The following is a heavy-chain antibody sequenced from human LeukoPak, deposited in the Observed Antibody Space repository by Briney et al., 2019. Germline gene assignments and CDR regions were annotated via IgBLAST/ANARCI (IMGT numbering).Heavy chain of an antibody. CDR1: GGSISSYY. J-gene: IGHJ3*02. V-gene: IGHV4-59*01. Sequence: SETLSRTCTVSGGSISSYYWSWIRQPPGKGLEWIGYIYYSGSTNYNPSLKSRVTISVDTSKNQFSLKLSSVTAADTTVYYCARDYYDSSGYYSDAFDIWGQGTMVTVSS. CDR2: IYYSGST. D-gene: IGHD3-22*01. CDR3: ARDYYDSSGYYSDAFDI.